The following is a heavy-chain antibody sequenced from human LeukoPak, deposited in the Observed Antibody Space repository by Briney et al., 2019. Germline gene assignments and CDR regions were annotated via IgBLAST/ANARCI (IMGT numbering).Heavy chain of an antibody. J-gene: IGHJ3*02. CDR3: TRVGYGDYDPGDAFDI. D-gene: IGHD4-17*01. V-gene: IGHV3-49*03. CDR1: GFTFSSYA. Sequence: GGSLRLSCAASGFTFSSYAMSWFRQAPGKGLEWVGFIRSKAYGGTTEYAASVKGRFTISRDDSKSIAYLQMNSLKTEDTAVYYCTRVGYGDYDPGDAFDIWGQGTMVTVSS. CDR2: IRSKAYGGTT.